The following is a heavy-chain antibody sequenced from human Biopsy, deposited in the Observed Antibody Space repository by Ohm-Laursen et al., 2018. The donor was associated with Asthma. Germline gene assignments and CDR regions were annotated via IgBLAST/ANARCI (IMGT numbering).Heavy chain of an antibody. CDR2: ISSSSSYI. J-gene: IGHJ4*02. D-gene: IGHD2-2*01. Sequence: SLRLSCSASGFTFSSYSMNWVRQAPGKGLEWVSSISSSSSYIYYADSVKGRFTISRDNAKNPLYLQMNSLRAEDTAVYYCARGGTDMNEAMPKDYWGQGTLVTVSS. V-gene: IGHV3-21*01. CDR1: GFTFSSYS. CDR3: ARGGTDMNEAMPKDY.